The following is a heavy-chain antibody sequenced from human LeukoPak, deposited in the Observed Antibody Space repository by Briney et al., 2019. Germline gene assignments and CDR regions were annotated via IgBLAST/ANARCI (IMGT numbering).Heavy chain of an antibody. D-gene: IGHD6-19*01. CDR2: ISGSGGST. CDR3: AKLLTSGWRPIDY. Sequence: GGSLRLSCAASGFTFSSYAMSWVRQAPGKGLEWVSTISGSGGSTYYADSVKGRFTISRDNSKNTLYVQMNSLRAEDTAIYYCAKLLTSGWRPIDYWGQGTLVTVSS. J-gene: IGHJ4*02. V-gene: IGHV3-23*01. CDR1: GFTFSSYA.